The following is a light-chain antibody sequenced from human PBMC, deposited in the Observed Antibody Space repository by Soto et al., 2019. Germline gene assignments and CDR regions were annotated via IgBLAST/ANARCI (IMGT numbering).Light chain of an antibody. Sequence: QSALTQPRPVSGSPGQSVTISCTGTSSDVGGYNYVSWYQQHPGKAPKLMIYDVSKRPSGVPDRFSGSKSGNTASLTISGLQAEDEADYYCCSYAGSYVFGTGTMLTVL. CDR3: CSYAGSYV. V-gene: IGLV2-11*01. CDR2: DVS. J-gene: IGLJ1*01. CDR1: SSDVGGYNY.